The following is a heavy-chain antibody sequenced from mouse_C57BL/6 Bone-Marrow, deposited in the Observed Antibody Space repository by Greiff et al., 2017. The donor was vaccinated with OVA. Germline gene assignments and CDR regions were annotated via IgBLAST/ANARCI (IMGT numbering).Heavy chain of an antibody. CDR1: GFTFSSYG. V-gene: IGHV5-6*02. CDR3: ARPNFFDY. CDR2: ISSGGSYT. Sequence: DVKLVESGGDLVKPGGSLKLSCAASGFTFSSYGMSWVRQTPDKRLEWVATISSGGSYTYYPDSVKGRFTIARDNAKNTLYRQMSSLKSEDTAMYYCARPNFFDYWGQGTTLTVSS. J-gene: IGHJ2*01.